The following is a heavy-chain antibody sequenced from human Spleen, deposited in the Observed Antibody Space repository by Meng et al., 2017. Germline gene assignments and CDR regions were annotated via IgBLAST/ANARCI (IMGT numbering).Heavy chain of an antibody. CDR2: IIPILGIA. CDR3: ARDGNGYKYDY. D-gene: IGHD3-3*01. J-gene: IGHJ4*02. V-gene: IGHV1-69*04. Sequence: SVKVSCKASGGTFSSYTISWVRQAPGQGLEWMGRIIPILGIANYAQKFQGRVTITADKSTSTAYMELSSLRSEDTAVYYCARDGNGYKYDYWGQGTLVTVSS. CDR1: GGTFSSYT.